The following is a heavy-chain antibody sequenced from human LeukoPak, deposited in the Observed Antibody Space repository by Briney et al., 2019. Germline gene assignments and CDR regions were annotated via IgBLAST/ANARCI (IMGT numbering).Heavy chain of an antibody. D-gene: IGHD2-15*01. V-gene: IGHV4-59*08. J-gene: IGHJ4*02. Sequence: KPSETLSLTCIVSGGSISPYYWSWIRQPPGSGLEWIAYIYYSGSTSYNPSLKSRVATSVDTSNNEVSLKLSSVTAADTAVYYCARHGYCSGGSCYWDYWGQGTLVTVSS. CDR3: ARHGYCSGGSCYWDY. CDR2: IYYSGST. CDR1: GGSISPYY.